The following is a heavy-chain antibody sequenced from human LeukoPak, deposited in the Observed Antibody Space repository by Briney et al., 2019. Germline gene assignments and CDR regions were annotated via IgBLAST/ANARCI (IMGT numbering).Heavy chain of an antibody. V-gene: IGHV3-30*02. D-gene: IGHD3-9*01. CDR3: AKDGYDILTGYSDY. CDR2: IWYGGSNK. CDR1: GFTFSSYG. Sequence: GGSLRLSCAASGFTFSSYGMHWVRQAPGKGLEWVAVIWYGGSNKYYADSVKGRFTISRDNSKNTLYLQMNSLRAEDTAVYYCAKDGYDILTGYSDYWGQGTLVTVSS. J-gene: IGHJ4*02.